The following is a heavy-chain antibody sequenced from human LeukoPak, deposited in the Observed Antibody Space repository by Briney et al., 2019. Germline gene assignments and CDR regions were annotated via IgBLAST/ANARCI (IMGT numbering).Heavy chain of an antibody. CDR1: GYTFTSYY. Sequence: GASVKVSCKAPGYTFTSYYMHWVRQAPGQGLEWMGIINPSGGSTSYAQKFQGRVTMTRDTSTSTVYMELSSLRSEDTAVYYCARRGCSGGSCYPGHYYYYYGMDVWGQGTTVTVSS. J-gene: IGHJ6*02. CDR2: INPSGGST. V-gene: IGHV1-46*01. CDR3: ARRGCSGGSCYPGHYYYYYGMDV. D-gene: IGHD2-15*01.